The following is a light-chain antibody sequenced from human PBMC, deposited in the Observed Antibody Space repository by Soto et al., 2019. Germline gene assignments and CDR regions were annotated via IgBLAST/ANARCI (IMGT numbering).Light chain of an antibody. J-gene: IGLJ1*01. CDR2: TND. V-gene: IGLV1-44*01. Sequence: QSVLTQPPSASGTPGQTVTISCSGSSSNIGTSSVHWYKHRPGTAPKPLIYTNDQRPSGVPDRFSGSKSGTSASLAISGLQSEDEADYYCAVWDDSLNGHVFGAGTKLTVL. CDR1: SSNIGTSS. CDR3: AVWDDSLNGHV.